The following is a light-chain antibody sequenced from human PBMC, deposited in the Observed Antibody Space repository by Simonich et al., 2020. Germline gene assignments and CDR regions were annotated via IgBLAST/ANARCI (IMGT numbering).Light chain of an antibody. CDR1: QGISSY. CDR2: AAS. Sequence: IQLTQSPSFLSASVGARVTITCRASQGISSYLAWYQQKPGKAPKLLIYAASTLQSGVPSRCSGSGSGTEFTLTSSSLQPEDFATYYCQQLNSYPPYTFGQGTKLEIK. CDR3: QQLNSYPPYT. J-gene: IGKJ2*01. V-gene: IGKV1-9*01.